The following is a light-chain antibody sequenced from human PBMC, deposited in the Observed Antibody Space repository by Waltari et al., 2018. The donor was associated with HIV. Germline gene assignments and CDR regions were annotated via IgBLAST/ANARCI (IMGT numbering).Light chain of an antibody. CDR1: QSISIY. CDR3: QQTYGAPYT. V-gene: IGKV1-39*01. Sequence: DIQMTQSPSSLSASVGDRVSITCRASQSISIYLNWYQQKPGKAPSLLIYAASTLHGGVPSNFSGSGSGTDFTLSISNLQPEDFATYYCQQTYGAPYTFGQVTKLDIK. CDR2: AAS. J-gene: IGKJ2*01.